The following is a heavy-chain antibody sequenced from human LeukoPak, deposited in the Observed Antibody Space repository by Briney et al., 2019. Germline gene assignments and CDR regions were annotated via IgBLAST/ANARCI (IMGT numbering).Heavy chain of an antibody. V-gene: IGHV4-39*07. CDR2: IYYNGNT. Sequence: PSETLSLTCTVSDGSITSTSHYWGWIRQPPGKGLGWMGGIYYNGNTYYNPSLKSRVTILEDTSKNQFSLNLRSVTAADTAVYFCVRTRGDYNWFDPWGQGTLVIVSS. CDR1: DGSITSTSHY. J-gene: IGHJ5*02. CDR3: VRTRGDYNWFDP. D-gene: IGHD3-10*01.